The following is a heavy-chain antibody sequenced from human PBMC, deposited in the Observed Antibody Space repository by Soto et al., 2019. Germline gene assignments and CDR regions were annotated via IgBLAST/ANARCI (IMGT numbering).Heavy chain of an antibody. CDR2: MNPNSGNT. D-gene: IGHD6-13*01. CDR3: ARGLRRIAAAGLPGY. V-gene: IGHV1-8*01. Sequence: ASGKVSCRASGYTFTSYDINGVRQATGQGLEWMGWMNPNSGNTGYAQKFQGRVTMTRNTSISTAYMELSSLRSEDTAVYYCARGLRRIAAAGLPGYWGQGTLVTVSS. CDR1: GYTFTSYD. J-gene: IGHJ4*02.